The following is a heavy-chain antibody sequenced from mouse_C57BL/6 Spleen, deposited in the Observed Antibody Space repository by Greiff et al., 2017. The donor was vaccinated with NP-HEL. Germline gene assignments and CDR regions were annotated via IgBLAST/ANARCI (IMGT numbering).Heavy chain of an antibody. CDR1: GYTFTDYE. D-gene: IGHD3-2*02. CDR3: TAQTAQAPFAY. V-gene: IGHV1-15*01. J-gene: IGHJ3*01. CDR2: IDPETGGT. Sequence: VQLQQSGAELVRPGASVTLSCKASGYTFTDYEMHWVKQTPVHGLEWIGAIDPETGGTAYNQKFKGKAILTADKSSSTAYMELRSLTSEDSAVYCCTAQTAQAPFAYWGQGTLVTVSA.